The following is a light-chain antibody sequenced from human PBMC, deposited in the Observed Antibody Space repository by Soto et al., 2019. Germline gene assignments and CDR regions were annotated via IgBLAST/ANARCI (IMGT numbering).Light chain of an antibody. CDR1: ENIFKF. J-gene: IGKJ4*01. CDR2: AAS. V-gene: IGKV1-5*01. CDR3: HPYNSQSIT. Sequence: DIQLIQSPATLSASVGDRITITCRASENIFKFLAWYQQRSGSAPALLIYAASDLESGDTSRFSGRGSGTEFTPTIDHLQPDAFSTYDYHPYNSQSITFGGGTKV.